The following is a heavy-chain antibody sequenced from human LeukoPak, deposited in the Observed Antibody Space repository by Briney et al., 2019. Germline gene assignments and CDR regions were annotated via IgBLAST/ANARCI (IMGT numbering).Heavy chain of an antibody. Sequence: QPGRSLRLSCAASGFTFSSYGMHWVRQAPGKGLEWVAVISYDGSNKYYADSVKGRFTISRDNSKNTLYLQMNSLRAEDTAVYYCARSITMVRGSYYYGMDVWGQGTTVTVSS. V-gene: IGHV3-30*03. D-gene: IGHD3-10*01. CDR3: ARSITMVRGSYYYGMDV. CDR2: ISYDGSNK. J-gene: IGHJ6*02. CDR1: GFTFSSYG.